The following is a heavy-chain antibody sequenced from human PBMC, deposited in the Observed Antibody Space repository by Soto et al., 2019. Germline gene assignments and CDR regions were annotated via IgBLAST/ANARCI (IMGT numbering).Heavy chain of an antibody. J-gene: IGHJ4*02. CDR1: GDSMTKYY. D-gene: IGHD1-26*01. CDR3: ARTVGAAYYFDF. V-gene: IGHV4-4*07. Sequence: SETLSLTCTVSGDSMTKYYWSWIRQSAGKGLEWIGRIYTSGSTNYNPSLKSRVTMSIDTSNKHFSLSLKSVTAADTAFYYCARTVGAAYYFDFWGQGALVTVS. CDR2: IYTSGST.